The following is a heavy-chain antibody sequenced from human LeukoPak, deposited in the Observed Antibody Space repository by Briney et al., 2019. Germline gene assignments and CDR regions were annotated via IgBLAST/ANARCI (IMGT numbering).Heavy chain of an antibody. V-gene: IGHV1-2*02. Sequence: ASVKVSCKASGYTLTGFYIHWVRQAPGQGLEWMGWINPNNGATKYAQKFQGRITVTRDTSINTAYMELSWLRSDDTAVYFCARGASYCTSASCYTSYNYVDLWGKGTTVTVSS. J-gene: IGHJ6*03. D-gene: IGHD2-2*02. CDR3: ARGASYCTSASCYTSYNYVDL. CDR2: INPNNGAT. CDR1: GYTLTGFY.